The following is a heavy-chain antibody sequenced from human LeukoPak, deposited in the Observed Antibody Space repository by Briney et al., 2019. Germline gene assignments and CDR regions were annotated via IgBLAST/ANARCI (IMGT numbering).Heavy chain of an antibody. CDR3: AKPTNYYDNSGYFYVGGGDWFFDL. J-gene: IGHJ2*01. D-gene: IGHD3-22*01. CDR1: GFSLSTYG. Sequence: GGSLRLSCAASGFSLSTYGMSRVRQAPGKGLEWVSSISGSGTTYYVDSVKGRFTISRDDSNNTLFLQMNGLRAEDTAVYYCAKPTNYYDNSGYFYVGGGDWFFDLWGRGTLVTVSS. CDR2: ISGSGTT. V-gene: IGHV3-23*01.